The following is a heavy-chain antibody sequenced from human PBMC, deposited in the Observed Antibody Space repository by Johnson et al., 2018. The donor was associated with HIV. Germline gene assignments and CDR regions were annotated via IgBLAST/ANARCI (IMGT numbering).Heavy chain of an antibody. Sequence: QVQLVESGGGVVQPGRSLRLSCAASGFTFSSYAMHWVRQAPGKGLEWVAVISYDGRNKYYADSVKGRFTISRDNSKNTLYLQMNRLRAGDTAVYYCARGAGIVGALRHFDIWGQGTMVTVSS. CDR3: ARGAGIVGALRHFDI. D-gene: IGHD1-26*01. V-gene: IGHV3-30*04. J-gene: IGHJ3*02. CDR2: ISYDGRNK. CDR1: GFTFSSYA.